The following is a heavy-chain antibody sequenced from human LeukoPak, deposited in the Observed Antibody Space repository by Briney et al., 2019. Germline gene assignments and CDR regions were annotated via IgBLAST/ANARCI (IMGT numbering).Heavy chain of an antibody. V-gene: IGHV1-18*01. Sequence: GASVKVSCKASGYTFTSYAMNWVRQAPGQGLEWMGWISAYNGNTNYAQILQGRVTMTTDTSTSTAYMDLRSLRSDDTAVYYCARISYYDILTNLDYWGQGTLVTVSS. J-gene: IGHJ4*02. CDR3: ARISYYDILTNLDY. CDR1: GYTFTSYA. D-gene: IGHD3-9*01. CDR2: ISAYNGNT.